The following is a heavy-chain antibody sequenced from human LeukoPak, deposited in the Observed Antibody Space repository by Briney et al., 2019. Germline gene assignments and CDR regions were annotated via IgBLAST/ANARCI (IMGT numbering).Heavy chain of an antibody. Sequence: PSETLSLTCTVFGGSISSYYWSWIRQPAGKGLEWIGRIYTSGSTNYNPSLKSRVTMSVDTSKNQFSLKLSSVTAADTAVYYCARVALEGVSAYYFDYWGQGTLVTVSS. J-gene: IGHJ4*02. CDR3: ARVALEGVSAYYFDY. CDR2: IYTSGST. CDR1: GGSISSYY. D-gene: IGHD3-22*01. V-gene: IGHV4-4*07.